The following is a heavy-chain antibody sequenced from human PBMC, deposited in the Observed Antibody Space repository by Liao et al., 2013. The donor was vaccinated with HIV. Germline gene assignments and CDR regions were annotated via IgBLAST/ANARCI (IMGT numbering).Heavy chain of an antibody. CDR3: ARDRAGYSYGTLLDAFDI. D-gene: IGHD5-18*01. Sequence: QVQLQESGPGLVKPSETLSLTCTVSGGSISSYYWSWIRQPAGKGLEWIGRIYTSGSTNYNPSLKSRVTMSVDTSKNQFSLKLSSVTAADTAVYYCARDRAGYSYGTLLDAFDIWGQGTMVTVSS. CDR2: IYTSGST. CDR1: GGSISSYY. J-gene: IGHJ3*02. V-gene: IGHV4-4*07.